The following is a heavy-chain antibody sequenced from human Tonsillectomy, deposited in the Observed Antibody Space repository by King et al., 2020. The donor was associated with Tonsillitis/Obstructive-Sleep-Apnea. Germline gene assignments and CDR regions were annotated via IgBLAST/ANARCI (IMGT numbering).Heavy chain of an antibody. CDR1: GFTFSSYA. Sequence: VQLVESGGGLVQPGGSLRLSCAASGFTFSSYAMSWVRQAPGKGLEWVSAISGSGGSTYYADSVKGRFTISRDNSKNTLYLQMNSLRAEDTAVYYCAKDLMVGRTVTTLPTYYFDYWGQGTLVTVSS. V-gene: IGHV3-23*04. J-gene: IGHJ4*02. CDR2: ISGSGGST. D-gene: IGHD4-17*01. CDR3: AKDLMVGRTVTTLPTYYFDY.